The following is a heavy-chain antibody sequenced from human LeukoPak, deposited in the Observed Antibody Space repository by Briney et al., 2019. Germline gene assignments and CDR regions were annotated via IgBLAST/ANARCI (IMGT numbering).Heavy chain of an antibody. V-gene: IGHV3-53*01. D-gene: IGHD1-26*01. CDR1: GFTFSSYE. CDR2: IYSGGST. J-gene: IGHJ4*02. Sequence: GGSLRLSCAASGFTFSSYEMNWVRQAPGKGLEWVSVIYSGGSTYYADSVKGRFTISRDNSKNTLYLQMNSLRAEDTAVYYCARDLRGFFPVGATSEYWGQGTLVTVSS. CDR3: ARDLRGFFPVGATSEY.